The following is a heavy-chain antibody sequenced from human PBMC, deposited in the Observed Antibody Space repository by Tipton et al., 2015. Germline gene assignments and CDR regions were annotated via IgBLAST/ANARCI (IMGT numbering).Heavy chain of an antibody. CDR1: GYSISSGYY. Sequence: TLSLTCDVSGYSISSGYYWGWIRQPPGKGLEWIGSIFHRGDTNYNPSLKSRVTISVDTSKNQLSLKLSSVTAADTAVYYCATGRSIAARPFDYWGQGTLVTVSS. D-gene: IGHD6-6*01. CDR3: ATGRSIAARPFDY. CDR2: IFHRGDT. V-gene: IGHV4-38-2*01. J-gene: IGHJ4*02.